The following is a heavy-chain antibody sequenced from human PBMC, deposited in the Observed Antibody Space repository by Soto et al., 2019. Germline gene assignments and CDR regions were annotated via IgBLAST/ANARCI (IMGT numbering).Heavy chain of an antibody. D-gene: IGHD2-21*01. Sequence: EVQLLESGGGLVQSGGSLRLSCAASGFTFSSFGMTWVRQAPGKGLEWVSAISGSGVISYYADSVKGRFTVSRDNSRNTLFLQMNSLRVEDTAVYYCARDVGGDGRDGYKQGAFDIWGQGTMVTISS. J-gene: IGHJ3*02. CDR2: ISGSGVIS. V-gene: IGHV3-23*01. CDR3: ARDVGGDGRDGYKQGAFDI. CDR1: GFTFSSFG.